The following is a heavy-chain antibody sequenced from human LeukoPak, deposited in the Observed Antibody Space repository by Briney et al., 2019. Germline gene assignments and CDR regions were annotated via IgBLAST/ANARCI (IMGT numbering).Heavy chain of an antibody. J-gene: IGHJ6*03. CDR2: ISYDGSNK. Sequence: GGSLRLSCAASGFTFSSYAMHWVRQAPGKGLEWVAVISYDGSNKYYADSVKGRFTISRDNSKNTLYLQMNSLRAEDTAVYYCARAPAYYYYIDVWGKGTTVTVSS. CDR1: GFTFSSYA. CDR3: ARAPAYYYYIDV. V-gene: IGHV3-30*01.